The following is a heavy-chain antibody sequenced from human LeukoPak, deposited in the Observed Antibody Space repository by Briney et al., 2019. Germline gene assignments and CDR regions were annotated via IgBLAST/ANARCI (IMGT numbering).Heavy chain of an antibody. Sequence: GGSLRLSCAASGFTFDDFGMSWVRQAPGKGLEWVSGINWSGGSTGSADSVKGRFTISRDTAKNSLYMQMNNLRAEDTALYYCARDSGYSSSRYHAFAIWGQGTMVTVSS. V-gene: IGHV3-20*04. D-gene: IGHD6-13*01. CDR3: ARDSGYSSSRYHAFAI. CDR2: INWSGGST. CDR1: GFTFDDFG. J-gene: IGHJ3*02.